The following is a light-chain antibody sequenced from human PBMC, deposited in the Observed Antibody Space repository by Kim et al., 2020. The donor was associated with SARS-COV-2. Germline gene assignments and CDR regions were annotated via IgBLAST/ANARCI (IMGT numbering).Light chain of an antibody. CDR1: SSDVGGYNY. V-gene: IGLV2-14*03. CDR3: SSYTSSSTLLYV. Sequence: SITISCTGTSSDVGGYNYVSWYQQHPGKAPILMIYDVSNRPSGVSNRFSGSKSGNTASLTISGLQGEDEADYYCSSYTSSSTLLYVFGTGTKVTVL. CDR2: DVS. J-gene: IGLJ1*01.